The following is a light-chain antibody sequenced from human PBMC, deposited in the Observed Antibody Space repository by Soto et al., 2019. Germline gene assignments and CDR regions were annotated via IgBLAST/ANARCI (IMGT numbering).Light chain of an antibody. CDR2: DAS. CDR1: QDISNY. CDR3: QQFRT. Sequence: DIQMTQSPSSLSASVGDRVTITCQASQDISNYLNWYQQKPGKAPKLLIYDASILQKGVPSRFSGRGSGTEFTLTISSLQPDDFATYYCQQFRTFGQGTKVDIK. J-gene: IGKJ1*01. V-gene: IGKV1-33*01.